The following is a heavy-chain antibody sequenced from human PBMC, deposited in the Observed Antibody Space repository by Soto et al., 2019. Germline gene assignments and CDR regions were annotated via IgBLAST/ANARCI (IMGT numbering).Heavy chain of an antibody. CDR2: MNPNSGNT. D-gene: IGHD3-10*01. CDR1: GYTFTSYD. Sequence: ASVTVSCKASGYTFTSYDINWVRQATGQGLEWMGWMNPNSGNTGYAQEFQGRVTMTRNTSISTAYMELSSLRSEDTAVYYCARGTRKRITMVRGVIIIGWFDPWGQGTLVTVSS. CDR3: ARGTRKRITMVRGVIIIGWFDP. V-gene: IGHV1-8*01. J-gene: IGHJ5*02.